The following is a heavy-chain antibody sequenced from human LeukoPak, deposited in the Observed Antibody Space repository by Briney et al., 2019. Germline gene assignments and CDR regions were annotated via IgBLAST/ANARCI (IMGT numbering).Heavy chain of an antibody. V-gene: IGHV3-33*01. CDR1: GFTFSSYG. Sequence: GGPLRLSCAASGFTFSSYGMHWVRQAPGKGLEWVAVIWYDGSNKYYADSVKGRFTISRDNSKNTLYLQMNSLRAEDTAVYYCARDGWVITVREMGDFDYWGQGTLVTVSS. D-gene: IGHD5-24*01. J-gene: IGHJ4*02. CDR2: IWYDGSNK. CDR3: ARDGWVITVREMGDFDY.